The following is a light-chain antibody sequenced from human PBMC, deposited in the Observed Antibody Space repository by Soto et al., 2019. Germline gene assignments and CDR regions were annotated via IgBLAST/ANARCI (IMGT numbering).Light chain of an antibody. CDR2: GAS. V-gene: IGKV3-15*01. CDR3: QQYNNWPPWT. Sequence: EIVMTQSPATLSVSPGERATLSCRASQSVSSNLAWYQQKPGQAPRLLIYGASTRATGIPGRFSGSGSGTEFTLNISSLHSEDFAVYYCQQYNNWPPWTFGQGTKVEIK. CDR1: QSVSSN. J-gene: IGKJ1*01.